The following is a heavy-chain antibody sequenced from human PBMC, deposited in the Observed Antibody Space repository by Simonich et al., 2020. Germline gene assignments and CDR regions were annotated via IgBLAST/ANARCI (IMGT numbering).Heavy chain of an antibody. Sequence: EVQLVESGGGLVQPGGSLRLSCAASGFTFSSYSMNWVRQAPGKGLEWVLYNSSSSSTIYYADSVKGRFTISRDNAKNSLYLQMNSLRAEDTAVYYCARDSSYYAFDIWGQGTMVTVSS. D-gene: IGHD5-12*01. CDR2: NSSSSSTI. CDR1: GFTFSSYS. V-gene: IGHV3-48*01. CDR3: ARDSSYYAFDI. J-gene: IGHJ3*02.